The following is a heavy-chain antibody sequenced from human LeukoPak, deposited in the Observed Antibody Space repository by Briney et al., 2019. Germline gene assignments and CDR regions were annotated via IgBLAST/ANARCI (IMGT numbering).Heavy chain of an antibody. Sequence: PGGSLRLSCAASGFTFSSYSMNWVRQAPGKGLEWVSSMSVSSGLIYYADSVKGRFTTSRDNAKSSLYLQMNRLRVEDTAVYYCAREFAGSASGAGYWGQGTLVTVSS. J-gene: IGHJ4*02. CDR1: GFTFSSYS. V-gene: IGHV3-21*01. D-gene: IGHD1-26*01. CDR3: AREFAGSASGAGY. CDR2: MSVSSGLI.